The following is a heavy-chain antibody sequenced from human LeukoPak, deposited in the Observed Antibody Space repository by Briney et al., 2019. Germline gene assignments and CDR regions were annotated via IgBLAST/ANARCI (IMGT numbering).Heavy chain of an antibody. Sequence: GASVKVSCKASGGTFSSYAISWVRQAPGQGLEWMGRIIPILGIANYAQKFQGRVTITADKSTSTAYMELSSLRSEDTAVYYCATGYYPFYFDYWGQGTLVTVSS. CDR2: IIPILGIA. J-gene: IGHJ4*02. CDR3: ATGYYPFYFDY. D-gene: IGHD3-22*01. CDR1: GGTFSSYA. V-gene: IGHV1-69*04.